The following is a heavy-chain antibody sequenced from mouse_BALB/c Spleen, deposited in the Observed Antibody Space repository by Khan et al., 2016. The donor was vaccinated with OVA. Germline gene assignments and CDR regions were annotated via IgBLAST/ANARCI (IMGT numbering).Heavy chain of an antibody. J-gene: IGHJ3*01. V-gene: IGHV1S26*01. Sequence: QVQLQQSGAELVKPGASVKMSCKASGYTFTSYSIHWVKLRPGKGLEWIGYINPSNGYTNYNQKFKDKATLTADKSSTTAYMQLSSLTSEDSAVLTCVEAAAYYRASSLFAYWGQGTLVTVSA. D-gene: IGHD1-1*01. CDR3: VEAAAYYRASSLFAY. CDR1: GYTFTSYS. CDR2: INPSNGYT.